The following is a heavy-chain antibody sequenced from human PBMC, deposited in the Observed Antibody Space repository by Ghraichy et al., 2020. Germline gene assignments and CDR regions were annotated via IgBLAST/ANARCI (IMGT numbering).Heavy chain of an antibody. J-gene: IGHJ6*02. CDR3: ARQVGYYDFLTGYYPAGEIYYYGMDV. Sequence: GESLNISCKGSGYTFTNYWIGWVRQMPGKGLEWLGIIHPSDSDTRYSPSFQGQVTISADKSISTAYLHWSRLKASDTPMYYCARQVGYYDFLTGYYPAGEIYYYGMDVWGQGTTVTVSS. V-gene: IGHV5-51*01. D-gene: IGHD3-9*01. CDR1: GYTFTNYW. CDR2: IHPSDSDT.